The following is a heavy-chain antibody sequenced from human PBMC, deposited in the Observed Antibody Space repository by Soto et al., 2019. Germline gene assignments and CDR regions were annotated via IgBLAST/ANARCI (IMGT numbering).Heavy chain of an antibody. J-gene: IGHJ4*02. CDR1: GFTFSNAW. CDR2: IKSKTDGGTT. CDR3: TTGGDYWIRLFDY. Sequence: GGSLRLSCAASGFTFSNAWMSWVRQAPGKGLEWVGRIKSKTDGGTTDYAAPVKGRFTISRDDSKNTLYLQMNSLKTEDTAVYYCTTGGDYWIRLFDYWGQGTLVTVSS. D-gene: IGHD4-17*01. V-gene: IGHV3-15*01.